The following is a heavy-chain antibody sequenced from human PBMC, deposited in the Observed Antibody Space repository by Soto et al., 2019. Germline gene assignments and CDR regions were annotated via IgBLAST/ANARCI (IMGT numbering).Heavy chain of an antibody. Sequence: ASVKVSRKASGYTFTTYDISWVRQAPGQGLEWMGRISTYNGNTNYPQSLQGRLTMTTDTSTTTAYMELRNLRSDDTAVYYCARDPYHVLMVNAPNLYGMDVWGQGTTVTVSS. CDR2: ISTYNGNT. CDR1: GYTFTTYD. D-gene: IGHD2-8*01. CDR3: ARDPYHVLMVNAPNLYGMDV. V-gene: IGHV1-18*01. J-gene: IGHJ6*02.